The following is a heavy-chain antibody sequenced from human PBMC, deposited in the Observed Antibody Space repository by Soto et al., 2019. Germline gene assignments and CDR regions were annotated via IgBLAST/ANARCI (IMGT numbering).Heavy chain of an antibody. J-gene: IGHJ4*02. CDR2: ITGGGST. CDR3: AKDAVYNDGLWLVSD. D-gene: IGHD2-21*01. Sequence: GGSLRLSCVVSGFSFSYAIIWVRQAPGKGQEWVSGITGGGSTEYAASVKGRFTISRDDSKNTVYLQMNSLRAEDTAMYYCAKDAVYNDGLWLVSDWGQGTLVTVSS. V-gene: IGHV3-23*01. CDR1: GFSFSYA.